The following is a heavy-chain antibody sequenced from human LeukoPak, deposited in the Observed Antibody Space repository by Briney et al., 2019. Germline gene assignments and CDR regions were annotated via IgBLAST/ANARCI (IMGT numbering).Heavy chain of an antibody. Sequence: GGSLRLSCAASGFTFSNYAMSWVRHAPGKGLEWVSAVSGRDTSTYYTDSVKGRLTISRDNSKNTLYLQMNSLSAEDTAIYYCAKWGDYDVLTGYYDSDYWGQGTPVTVSS. CDR1: GFTFSNYA. D-gene: IGHD3-9*01. V-gene: IGHV3-23*01. CDR3: AKWGDYDVLTGYYDSDY. J-gene: IGHJ4*02. CDR2: VSGRDTST.